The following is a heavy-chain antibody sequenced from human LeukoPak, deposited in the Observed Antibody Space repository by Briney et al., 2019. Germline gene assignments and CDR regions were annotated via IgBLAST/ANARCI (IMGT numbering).Heavy chain of an antibody. CDR2: INHSGST. V-gene: IGHV4-34*01. CDR3: AREVLPPQGGFDP. Sequence: SETLSLTCAVYGGSFSGYYWSWIRQPPGKGLEWIGEINHSGSTNYNPSLKSRVTISVDTSKNQFSLKLSSVTAADTAVYYCAREVLPPQGGFDPWGQGTLVTVSS. CDR1: GGSFSGYY. J-gene: IGHJ5*02. D-gene: IGHD3-3*01.